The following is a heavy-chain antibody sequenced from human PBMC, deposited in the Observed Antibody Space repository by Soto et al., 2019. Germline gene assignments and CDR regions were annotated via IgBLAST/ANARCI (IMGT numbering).Heavy chain of an antibody. Sequence: ASVKVSCKASGYTFTGYYMHWVRQAPGQGLEWMGWINPNSGGTNYAQKFQGRVTMARDTSISTAYMELSRLRSDDTAVYYCARGSSGYNYYYGMDVWGQGTTVTVSS. J-gene: IGHJ6*02. D-gene: IGHD3-22*01. CDR2: INPNSGGT. CDR3: ARGSSGYNYYYGMDV. CDR1: GYTFTGYY. V-gene: IGHV1-2*02.